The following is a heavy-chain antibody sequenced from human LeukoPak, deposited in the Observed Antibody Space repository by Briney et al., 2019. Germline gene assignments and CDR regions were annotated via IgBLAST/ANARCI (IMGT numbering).Heavy chain of an antibody. V-gene: IGHV6-1*01. CDR2: TYYRSKWYN. Sequence: SQTLSLTCDISGDSVSSNSAAWNWIRQSPSRGLEWLGRTYYRSKWYNEYAASVKSRISINPGTSKNQFSLHLNSVTPEDTAVYYCARDQGGSYYFDYWGQGTLVTVSS. D-gene: IGHD1-26*01. J-gene: IGHJ4*02. CDR1: GDSVSSNSAA. CDR3: ARDQGGSYYFDY.